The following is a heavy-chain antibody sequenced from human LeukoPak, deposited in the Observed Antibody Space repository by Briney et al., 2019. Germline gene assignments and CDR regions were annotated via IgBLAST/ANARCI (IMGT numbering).Heavy chain of an antibody. V-gene: IGHV3-7*02. D-gene: IGHD3-10*01. CDR3: ARAGDALLWFGEFAYYYYGMDV. CDR1: GFTYSDFW. J-gene: IGHJ6*02. Sequence: GGSLRLSCAASGFTYSDFWMTWVRQAPGKGLEWVANIKEDGSEKFYADSVKGRFTISRDNAKNSLFLQMNSLRAEDTAVYYCARAGDALLWFGEFAYYYYGMDVWGQGTTVTVSS. CDR2: IKEDGSEK.